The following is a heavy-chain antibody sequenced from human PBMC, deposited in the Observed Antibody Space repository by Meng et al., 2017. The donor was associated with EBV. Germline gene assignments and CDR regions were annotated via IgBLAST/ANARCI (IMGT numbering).Heavy chain of an antibody. V-gene: IGHV1-69*01. D-gene: IGHD2-15*01. CDR3: ARDALGYCSGGSCPYNWFDP. CDR1: GGTVSISA. Sequence: SGAVFKNVWCSVTVSCTYSGGTVSISAISCVRQAPGQGLEWLGVILPIFGTANYAQKFQGRVTITADESTSTAYMELSSLRSEDTAVYYCARDALGYCSGGSCPYNWFDPWGQGTLVTVSS. J-gene: IGHJ5*02. CDR2: ILPIFGTA.